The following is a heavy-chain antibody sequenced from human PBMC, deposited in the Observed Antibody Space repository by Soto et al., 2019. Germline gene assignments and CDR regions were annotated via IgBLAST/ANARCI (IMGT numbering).Heavy chain of an antibody. CDR2: INHSGST. J-gene: IGHJ5*02. Sequence: SETPALTFTVPDGSISGYYWSWIRQPLGKRLEWIGEINHSGSTNYNPSLKSRVTISVDTSKNQFSLKLSSVTAADTAMYYCARGIWVPGIIGFNWFDPWGQGTLVTVSS. CDR1: DGSISGYY. CDR3: ARGIWVPGIIGFNWFDP. D-gene: IGHD3-10*01. V-gene: IGHV4-34*01.